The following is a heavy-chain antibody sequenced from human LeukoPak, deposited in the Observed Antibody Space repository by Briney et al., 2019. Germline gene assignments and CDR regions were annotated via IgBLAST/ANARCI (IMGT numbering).Heavy chain of an antibody. CDR1: GFTFSSYW. CDR3: ARIGYSSGWSFDS. J-gene: IGHJ4*02. D-gene: IGHD6-19*01. Sequence: GGSLRLSCAVSGFTFSSYWMSWVRQAPGKGLEWVANIKKDGSEKYYVDSVKGRFTISRDNAKNSLYLQMNSLRAEDTAVYYCARIGYSSGWSFDSWGQGTLVTVSS. CDR2: IKKDGSEK. V-gene: IGHV3-7*01.